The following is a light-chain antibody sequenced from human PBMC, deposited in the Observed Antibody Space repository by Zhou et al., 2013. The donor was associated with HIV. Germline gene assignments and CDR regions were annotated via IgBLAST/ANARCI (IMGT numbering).Light chain of an antibody. CDR3: QQYKKPPWT. CDR1: QSINNW. CDR2: KTS. Sequence: DIQMTQSPSTLSASVGDRVTIACRASQSINNWLAWYQQRPGQAPKLLISKTSIFESGVPGKFSGSRSGTEFTLTIGSLQPEDSATYYCQQYKKPPWTFGQGTKVEIK. J-gene: IGKJ1*01. V-gene: IGKV1-5*03.